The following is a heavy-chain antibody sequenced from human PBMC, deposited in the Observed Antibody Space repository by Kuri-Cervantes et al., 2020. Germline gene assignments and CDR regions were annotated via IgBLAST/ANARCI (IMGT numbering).Heavy chain of an antibody. CDR1: GGSFSGYY. D-gene: IGHD6-6*01. J-gene: IGHJ4*02. Sequence: SETLSLTCAVYGGSFSGYYWNWIRQPPGKGLEWIGSIYSSGSTYYNPSLKSRVTISIDRSKNQFSLRLNSVTAADTAVYYCARFIAGRSFDYWGQGTLVTVSS. V-gene: IGHV4-59*01. CDR2: IYSSGST. CDR3: ARFIAGRSFDY.